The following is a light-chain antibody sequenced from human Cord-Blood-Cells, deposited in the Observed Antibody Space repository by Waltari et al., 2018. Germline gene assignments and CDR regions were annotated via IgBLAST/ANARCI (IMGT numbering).Light chain of an antibody. Sequence: DIVMTQSPSTLSASLGDRATITCRASQSISSWLAWYQQKPGKAPKLLIYKASSLESGAPSRCSGSGSGAECPLIISSLQPDDFATYYCQQYNSYLTFGQGTKVEIK. CDR3: QQYNSYLT. CDR2: KAS. J-gene: IGKJ1*01. CDR1: QSISSW. V-gene: IGKV1-5*03.